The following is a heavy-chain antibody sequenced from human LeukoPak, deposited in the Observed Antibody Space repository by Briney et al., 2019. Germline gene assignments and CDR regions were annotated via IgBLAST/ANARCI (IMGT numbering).Heavy chain of an antibody. V-gene: IGHV3-53*01. J-gene: IGHJ4*02. Sequence: GGSLRLSCAASGFTVSSNYMSWVRQAPGKGLEWVSVIYSGGSTYYADSVKGRFTISRDNSKNTLYLQMNSLRAEDTAVYYCARSIWLRSGFDYWGQGTLVTVSS. CDR1: GFTVSSNY. CDR2: IYSGGST. CDR3: ARSIWLRSGFDY. D-gene: IGHD5-18*01.